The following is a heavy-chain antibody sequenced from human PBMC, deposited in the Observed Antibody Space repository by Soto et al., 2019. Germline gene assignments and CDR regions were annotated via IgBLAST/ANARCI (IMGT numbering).Heavy chain of an antibody. CDR2: IKGDGSEE. J-gene: IGHJ3*02. D-gene: IGHD2-21*01. V-gene: IGHV3-7*01. CDR3: ATISFSALTMRAFAI. Sequence: EVQLVESGGGLVQPGESLRLSCAASGFSFSSYWMSWVRQAPGKGLEWVANIKGDGSEENYVDSLKGRFTISRDNARNTLFLQMDSLRAEDTAVYYCATISFSALTMRAFAIWGRGTMVTVSS. CDR1: GFSFSSYW.